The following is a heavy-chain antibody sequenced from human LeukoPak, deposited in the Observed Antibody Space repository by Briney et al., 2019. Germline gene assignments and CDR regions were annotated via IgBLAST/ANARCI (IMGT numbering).Heavy chain of an antibody. CDR1: GFTFSGFA. CDR3: ADSNYWYPVDY. J-gene: IGHJ4*02. Sequence: PGGSLRLSCAASGFTFSGFAMTWVRQAPGKGLEWVSSIGSDYKTHYSESVKGRFAISRDNSKSTLFLQMNSLRAEDTALYYCADSNYWYPVDYWGRGTLVTVSS. V-gene: IGHV3-23*01. CDR2: IGSDYKT. D-gene: IGHD4-11*01.